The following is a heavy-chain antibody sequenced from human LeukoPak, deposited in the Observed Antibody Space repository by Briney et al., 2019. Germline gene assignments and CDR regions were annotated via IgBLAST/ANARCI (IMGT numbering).Heavy chain of an antibody. CDR3: ARRAIDGSGSYQVTAPPDY. Sequence: SETLSLTCTVSGYSISSGYYWGWIRQPPGKGLEWIGSIYHSGSTYYNPSLKSRVTISVDTSKNQFSLKLSSVTAADTAVYYCARRAIDGSGSYQVTAPPDYWGQGTLVTVSS. CDR2: IYHSGST. CDR1: GYSISSGYY. V-gene: IGHV4-38-2*02. J-gene: IGHJ4*02. D-gene: IGHD3-10*01.